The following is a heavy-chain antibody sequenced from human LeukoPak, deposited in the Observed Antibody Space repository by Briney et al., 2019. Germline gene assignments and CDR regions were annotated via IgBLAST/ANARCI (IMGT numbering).Heavy chain of an antibody. CDR1: GFTGSSYE. D-gene: IGHD3-10*01. CDR2: ISSSGSTI. Sequence: PGGSRRLSCAPSGFTGSSYEINWDRQAPGEWLEWVSYISSSGSTIYYADSVKGRFTISRDNAKNSLYLQMNSLRAEDTAVYYCARTPFTMVRGVPSVFFDYWGQGTLVTVSS. J-gene: IGHJ4*02. CDR3: ARTPFTMVRGVPSVFFDY. V-gene: IGHV3-48*03.